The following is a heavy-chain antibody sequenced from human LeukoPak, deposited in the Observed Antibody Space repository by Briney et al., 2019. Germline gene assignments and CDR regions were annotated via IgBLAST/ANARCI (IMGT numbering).Heavy chain of an antibody. CDR2: ISWNSGSI. J-gene: IGHJ4*02. CDR1: GFTFDDYA. V-gene: IGHV3-9*01. D-gene: IGHD3-10*01. Sequence: GGSLRLSCAASGFTFDDYAMHWVRQAPGKGLEWVSGISWNSGSIGYADSVKGRFTISRGNAKNSLYLQMNSLRAEDTALYYCAKASYGSGSYSATFDYWGQGTLVTVSS. CDR3: AKASYGSGSYSATFDY.